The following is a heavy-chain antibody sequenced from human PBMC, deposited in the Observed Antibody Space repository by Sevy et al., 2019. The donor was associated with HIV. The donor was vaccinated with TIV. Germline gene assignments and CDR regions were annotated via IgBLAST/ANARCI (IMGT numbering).Heavy chain of an antibody. CDR1: GGSISSGGYY. Sequence: SEILSLTCTVSGGSISSGGYYWSWIRQHPGKGLEWIGYIYYSGSTYYNPSLKSRVTISVDTSKNQFSLKLSSVTAADTAVYYCARGYGSGSTESRYYFDYWGQGTLVTVSS. J-gene: IGHJ4*02. CDR3: ARGYGSGSTESRYYFDY. CDR2: IYYSGST. V-gene: IGHV4-31*03. D-gene: IGHD3-10*01.